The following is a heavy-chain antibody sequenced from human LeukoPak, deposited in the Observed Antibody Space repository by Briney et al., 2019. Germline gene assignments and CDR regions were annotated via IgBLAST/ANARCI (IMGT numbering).Heavy chain of an antibody. Sequence: ASVKVSCKASGYTFTSYDINWVRQATGQGLEWMGWMNPNSGNTGYAQKFQGRVTMTRNTSISTAYMELSSLRSEDTAVYYCAREDYYYYGMDVWGQGTTVTVSS. CDR2: MNPNSGNT. V-gene: IGHV1-8*01. CDR1: GYTFTSYD. CDR3: AREDYYYYGMDV. J-gene: IGHJ6*02.